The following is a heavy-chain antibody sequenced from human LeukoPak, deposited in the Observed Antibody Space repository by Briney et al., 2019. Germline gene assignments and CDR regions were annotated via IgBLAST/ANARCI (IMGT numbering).Heavy chain of an antibody. Sequence: SETLSLTCAVYGGSFSGYYWSWIRQPPGKGLEWIGEINHSGSTNYNPSLKSRVTISVDTSKNQFSLKLSSVTAADTAAYYCARGLGRRPKYYYGSGSYSGNGRNLIGWFDPWGQGTLVTVSS. D-gene: IGHD3-10*01. V-gene: IGHV4-34*01. CDR1: GGSFSGYY. CDR2: INHSGST. J-gene: IGHJ5*02. CDR3: ARGLGRRPKYYYGSGSYSGNGRNLIGWFDP.